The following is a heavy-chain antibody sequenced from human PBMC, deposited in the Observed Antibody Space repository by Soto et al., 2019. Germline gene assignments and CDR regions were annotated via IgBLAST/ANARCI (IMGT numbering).Heavy chain of an antibody. CDR3: ARQIYDSDTGPNFQYYFDS. J-gene: IGHJ4*02. CDR2: IDPSDSQT. D-gene: IGHD3-22*01. Sequence: PGESLKISCKGSGYSFAGYWITWVRQKPGKGLEWMGRIDPSDSQTYYSPSFRGHVTISATKSITTVFLQWSSLRASDSAMYYCARQIYDSDTGPNFQYYFDSWGQGTPVTVSS. V-gene: IGHV5-10-1*01. CDR1: GYSFAGYW.